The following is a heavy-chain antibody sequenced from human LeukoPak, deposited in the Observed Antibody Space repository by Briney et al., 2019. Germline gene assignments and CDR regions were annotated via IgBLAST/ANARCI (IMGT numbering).Heavy chain of an antibody. V-gene: IGHV4-4*07. J-gene: IGHJ4*02. CDR1: GGSISSYY. D-gene: IGHD6-13*01. CDR2: IYTSGST. CDR3: ARGWPGSSWQTKSVFDY. Sequence: SETLSLTCTVSGGSISSYYWSWIRQPAGKGLEWIGRIYTSGSTNYNPSLKSRGTMSVDTSKNQFSLKLSSVTAADTAVYYCARGWPGSSWQTKSVFDYWGQGTLVTVSS.